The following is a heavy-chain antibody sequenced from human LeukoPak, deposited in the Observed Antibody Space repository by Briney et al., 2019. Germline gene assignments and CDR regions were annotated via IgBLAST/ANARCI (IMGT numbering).Heavy chain of an antibody. J-gene: IGHJ4*02. Sequence: SGPTLVNPTQTLTLTCTFSGFSLSTRGVGVGWIRQPPGKALERLALIYWNDDKRYSPSLKSRLTITKDTSRNQVALTMTNMDPVDTATYYCGADSSGYSFLYWGQGTLVTVSS. D-gene: IGHD3-22*01. V-gene: IGHV2-5*01. CDR1: GFSLSTRGVG. CDR2: IYWNDDK. CDR3: GADSSGYSFLY.